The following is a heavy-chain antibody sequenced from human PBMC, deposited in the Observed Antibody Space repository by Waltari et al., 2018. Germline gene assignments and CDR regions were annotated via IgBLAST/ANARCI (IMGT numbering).Heavy chain of an antibody. CDR2: IYYSGST. V-gene: IGHV4-59*11. J-gene: IGHJ4*02. CDR3: ARDVSHDYGGDYFDY. D-gene: IGHD4-17*01. CDR1: GGSISSHY. Sequence: QVQLQESGPGLVKPSETLSLTCTVSGGSISSHYWSWIRQPPGKGLEWIGYIYYSGSTNYNPSLKSRVTISVDTSKNQFSLKLSSVTAADTAVYYCARDVSHDYGGDYFDYWGQGTLVTVSS.